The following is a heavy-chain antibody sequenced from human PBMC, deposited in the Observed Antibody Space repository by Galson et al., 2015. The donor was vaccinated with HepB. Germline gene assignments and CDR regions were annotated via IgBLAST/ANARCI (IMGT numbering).Heavy chain of an antibody. V-gene: IGHV1-18*01. Sequence: SVKVSCKASGYTFTSYGISWVRQAPGQGLEWMGWISAYNGNTNYAQKLQGRVTMTTDTSTSTAYMELRSLRSDDTAVYYCARDLRWLGELFSRLDSCAQVTLVPVSS. D-gene: IGHD3-10*01. CDR3: ARDLRWLGELFSRLDS. J-gene: IGHJ4*02. CDR1: GYTFTSYG. CDR2: ISAYNGNT.